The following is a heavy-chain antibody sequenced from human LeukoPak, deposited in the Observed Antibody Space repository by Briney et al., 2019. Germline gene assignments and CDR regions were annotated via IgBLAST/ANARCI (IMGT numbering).Heavy chain of an antibody. CDR3: ARTTMVRGVIPIPYFDY. CDR1: GGSISSYY. J-gene: IGHJ4*02. V-gene: IGHV4-59*12. D-gene: IGHD3-10*01. Sequence: SETLSLTCTVSGGSISSYYWSWIRQPPGKGLEWIGYIYYSGSTNYNPSLKSRVTISVDKSKNQFSLKLSSVTAADTAVYYCARTTMVRGVIPIPYFDYWGQGTLVTVS. CDR2: IYYSGST.